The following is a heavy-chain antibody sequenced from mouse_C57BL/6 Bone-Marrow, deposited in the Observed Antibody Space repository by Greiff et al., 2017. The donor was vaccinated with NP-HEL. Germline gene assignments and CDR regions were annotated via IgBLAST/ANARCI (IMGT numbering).Heavy chain of an antibody. CDR1: GYTFTSYW. Sequence: VQLQQPGAELVKPGASVKLSCKASGYTFTSYWMHWVKQRPGQGLEWIGMIHPNSGSTNYNEKFKSKATLTVDKSSSTAYMQLSSLTSEDSAVYYCARRNLIYDGCYFDYWGQGTTLTVSS. V-gene: IGHV1-64*01. CDR2: IHPNSGST. D-gene: IGHD2-3*01. J-gene: IGHJ2*01. CDR3: ARRNLIYDGCYFDY.